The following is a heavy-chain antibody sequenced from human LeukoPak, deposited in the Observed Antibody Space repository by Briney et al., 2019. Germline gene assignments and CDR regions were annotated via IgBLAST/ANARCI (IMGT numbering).Heavy chain of an antibody. CDR2: ISSSGSTI. J-gene: IGHJ4*02. CDR3: ARDHPSGYDILRRQWLVDY. V-gene: IGHV3-11*04. Sequence: GGSLRLSCAASGFTFSDYYMSWIRQASGKGLEWVSYISSSGSTIYYADSVKGRFTISRDNAKNSLYLQMNSLRAEDTAVYYCARDHPSGYDILRRQWLVDYWGQGTLVTVSS. D-gene: IGHD5-12*01. CDR1: GFTFSDYY.